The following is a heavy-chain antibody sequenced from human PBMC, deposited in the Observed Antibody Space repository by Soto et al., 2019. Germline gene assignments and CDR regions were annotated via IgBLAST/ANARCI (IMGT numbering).Heavy chain of an antibody. CDR2: IYPGDSDT. J-gene: IGHJ4*02. D-gene: IGHD1-1*01. V-gene: IGHV5-51*01. CDR1: GYSFTSYW. CDR3: ARSGDRYNWNDEYDY. Sequence: GESLKISCKGSGYSFTSYWNGWVRQMPGKGLEWMGIIYPGDSDTRYSPSFQGQVTISADKSISTAYLQWSSLKASDTAMYYCARSGDRYNWNDEYDYWGQGTLVTVSS.